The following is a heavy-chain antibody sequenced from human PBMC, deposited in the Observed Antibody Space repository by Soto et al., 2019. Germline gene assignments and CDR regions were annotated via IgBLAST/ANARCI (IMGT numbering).Heavy chain of an antibody. V-gene: IGHV3-66*01. CDR3: AREPRYCRCGSFSITGDSFDI. D-gene: IGHD2-15*01. CDR1: GFIVSDTY. J-gene: IGHJ3*02. Sequence: EVQLVESGGGLVQPGGSLRLSCTASGFIVSDTYMNWVRQAPGKGLEWVSVISNRGDTHYADSVRGRFSLSRDIADNPLDLQMNNLRVEDTAVYYCAREPRYCRCGSFSITGDSFDIWGQGTMVTVSS. CDR2: ISNRGDT.